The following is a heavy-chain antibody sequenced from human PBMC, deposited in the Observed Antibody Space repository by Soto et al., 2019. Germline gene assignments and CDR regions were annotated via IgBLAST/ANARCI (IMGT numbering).Heavy chain of an antibody. CDR2: INHSKIT. CDR1: GGSFSGESFSTYC. V-gene: IGHV4-34*01. Sequence: QVQLQQWGAGLLKPSETLSLTCAVYGGSFSGESFSTYCWTWIRQPPGKGLEWIGEINHSKITNYNPSLKSRVTISGDTSKNQFSLNLSSVTAADTAVYYCARGKRGYSSSWFDYWGQGNLVTVSS. CDR3: ARGKRGYSSSWFDY. J-gene: IGHJ4*02. D-gene: IGHD6-13*01.